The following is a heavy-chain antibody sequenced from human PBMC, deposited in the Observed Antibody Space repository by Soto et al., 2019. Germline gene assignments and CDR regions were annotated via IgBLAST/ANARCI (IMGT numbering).Heavy chain of an antibody. CDR1: GFTFSSYG. CDR3: AKDSVDSSSWPPHNWFDP. D-gene: IGHD6-13*01. Sequence: GGSLRLSCAASGFTFSSYGMHWVRQAPGKGLEWVAVISYDGSNKYYADSVKGRFTISRDNSKNTLYLQMNSLRAEDTAVYYCAKDSVDSSSWPPHNWFDPWGQGTLVTVSS. J-gene: IGHJ5*02. CDR2: ISYDGSNK. V-gene: IGHV3-30*18.